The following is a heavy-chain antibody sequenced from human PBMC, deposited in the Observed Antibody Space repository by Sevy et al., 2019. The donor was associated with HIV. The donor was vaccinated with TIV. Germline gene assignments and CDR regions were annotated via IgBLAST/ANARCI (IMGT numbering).Heavy chain of an antibody. Sequence: GGSLRISCAASGFTFSDYYMTWIRQAPGKGLEWVAYITSSGDTIYYADSVKGRFTISRDNAKNSLYLQMNNLRAEDTAVYYCAREYDYSHYAFDYWGQGTLVTVSS. V-gene: IGHV3-11*01. CDR3: AREYDYSHYAFDY. CDR1: GFTFSDYY. CDR2: ITSSGDTI. J-gene: IGHJ4*02. D-gene: IGHD4-4*01.